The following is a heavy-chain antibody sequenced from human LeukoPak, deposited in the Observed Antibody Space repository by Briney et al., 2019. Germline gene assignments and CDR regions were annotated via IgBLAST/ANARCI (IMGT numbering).Heavy chain of an antibody. Sequence: SVKVSCKASGGTFSSYAISWARQAPGQGLEWMGGIIPIFGTANYAQKFQGRVTITADESTSTAYMELSSLRSEDTAVYYCARSYILGKYYFDYWGQGTLVTVSS. V-gene: IGHV1-69*13. CDR2: IIPIFGTA. CDR1: GGTFSSYA. CDR3: ARSYILGKYYFDY. D-gene: IGHD3-16*01. J-gene: IGHJ4*02.